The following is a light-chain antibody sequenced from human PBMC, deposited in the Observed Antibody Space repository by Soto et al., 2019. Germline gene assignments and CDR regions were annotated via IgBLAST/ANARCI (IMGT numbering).Light chain of an antibody. J-gene: IGLJ2*01. Sequence: QSALTQPASVSGSPGKSITISCTGTSSNVGSYNLVSWYQQHPGKAPKLLIYEGSKWPSGVSNRFSGSKSGNTASLTISGLQAEDEADYYCCSYAGSSTVVFGGGTKVTVL. CDR1: SSNVGSYNL. V-gene: IGLV2-23*01. CDR2: EGS. CDR3: CSYAGSSTVV.